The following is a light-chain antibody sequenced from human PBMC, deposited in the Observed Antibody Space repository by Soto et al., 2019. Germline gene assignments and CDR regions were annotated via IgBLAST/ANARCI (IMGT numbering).Light chain of an antibody. J-gene: IGKJ1*01. V-gene: IGKV3-20*01. CDR3: HQRQSWPRT. CDR1: QSVSNNY. Sequence: EIVLTQSPGTLSLSPGERATLSCRTSQSVSNNYLAWYQQKPGQAPRLLIYGASSRATGIPDRFSGSGSGTDFTLTISDVQPEDFALYYCHQRQSWPRTFGQGTKVDIK. CDR2: GAS.